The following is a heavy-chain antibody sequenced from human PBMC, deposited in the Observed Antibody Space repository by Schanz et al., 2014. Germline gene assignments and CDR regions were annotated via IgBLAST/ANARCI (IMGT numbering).Heavy chain of an antibody. J-gene: IGHJ3*02. CDR3: TRAGSNYALSAFDI. V-gene: IGHV1-18*01. CDR1: GYTFTSHG. Sequence: QVQLVQSGAEVKKPGASVKVSCKASGYTFTSHGISWVRQAPGQGLEWMGWITAYNGDTNYALKLQGRVTMTTDTSTGTAYMELRSLRSDDTALYYCTRAGSNYALSAFDIWGQGTMVTVSS. CDR2: ITAYNGDT. D-gene: IGHD5-18*01.